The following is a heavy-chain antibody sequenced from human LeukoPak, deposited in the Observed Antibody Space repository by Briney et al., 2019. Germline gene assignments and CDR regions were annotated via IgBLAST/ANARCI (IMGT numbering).Heavy chain of an antibody. CDR3: ARRNYDFWSGYRFDY. Sequence: KPSETLSLTCAVYGGSFSGYYWSWIRQPPGKGLEWIGEINHSGSTNYNPSLKSRVTISVDTSKNQFSLKLSSVTAADTAVYYCARRNYDFWSGYRFDYWGQGTLVTVSS. J-gene: IGHJ4*02. D-gene: IGHD3-3*01. CDR1: GGSFSGYY. V-gene: IGHV4-34*01. CDR2: INHSGST.